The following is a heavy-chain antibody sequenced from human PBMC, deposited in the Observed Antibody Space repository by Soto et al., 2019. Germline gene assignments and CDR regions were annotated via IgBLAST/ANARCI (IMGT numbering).Heavy chain of an antibody. CDR2: IIPIFGTA. V-gene: IGHV1-69*01. J-gene: IGHJ4*02. CDR1: GGTFSSYA. Sequence: QVQLGQSVAEVKKPGSSVKVSCKSAGGTFSSYAISWVRQAPGQGLEWMGGIIPIFGTANYAQKFQGRVTITADESTSTAYMELSSLRSEDTAVYYCARDPSTSNDSSGYYPGGNDYWGQGTLVTVSS. CDR3: ARDPSTSNDSSGYYPGGNDY. D-gene: IGHD3-22*01.